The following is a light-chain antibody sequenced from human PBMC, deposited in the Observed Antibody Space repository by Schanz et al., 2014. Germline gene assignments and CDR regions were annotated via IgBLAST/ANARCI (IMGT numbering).Light chain of an antibody. Sequence: QSVLTQPASVSGSPGQSITISCTGTSNDVGAYNYVSWYQHHPGKAPKLMIYDVSNRPSGVSYRFSGSKSGSTASLRISELQAEDESNYSCCSYAGSTSVVFGGGTKLTVL. J-gene: IGLJ2*01. CDR3: CSYAGSTSVV. V-gene: IGLV2-14*03. CDR1: SNDVGAYNY. CDR2: DVS.